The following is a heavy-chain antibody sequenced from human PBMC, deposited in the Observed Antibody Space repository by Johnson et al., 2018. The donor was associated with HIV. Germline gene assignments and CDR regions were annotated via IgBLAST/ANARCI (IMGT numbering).Heavy chain of an antibody. CDR2: VNPNGGTT. CDR1: QFTFSFYY. CDR3: ARAGYSTGGVPDVDAFDI. D-gene: IGHD6-19*01. J-gene: IGHJ3*02. V-gene: IGHV3-25*03. Sequence: VQLVESGGGLAKPAWSPRLSCAASQFTFSFYYMNCVRQAPGHGLELVGQVNPNGGTTYLIDSGQDRFNIPSDNAKNTLHLQMNSLRAEDTAVYYCARAGYSTGGVPDVDAFDIWGQGTVVAVSS.